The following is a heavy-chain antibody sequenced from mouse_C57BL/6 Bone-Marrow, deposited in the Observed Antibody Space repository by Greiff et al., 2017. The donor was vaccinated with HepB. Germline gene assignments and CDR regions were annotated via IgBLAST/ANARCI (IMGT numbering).Heavy chain of an antibody. CDR1: GFSLTSYG. D-gene: IGHD2-1*01. J-gene: IGHJ3*01. CDR2: IWSGGST. V-gene: IGHV2-2*01. Sequence: QVQLQQSGPGLVQPSQSLSITCTVSGFSLTSYGVHWVRQSPGKGLEWLGVIWSGGSTDYNAAFISRLSISKDNSKSQVFFKMNSLQADDTAIYYCASYGNYHAWFAYWGQGTLVTVSA. CDR3: ASYGNYHAWFAY.